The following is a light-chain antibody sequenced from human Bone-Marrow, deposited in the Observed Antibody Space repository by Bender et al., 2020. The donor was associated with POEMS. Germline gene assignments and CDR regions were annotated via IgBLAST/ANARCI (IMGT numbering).Light chain of an antibody. J-gene: IGLJ1*01. Sequence: QSALTQPRSVSGSPGQSITISCTGTSNDVGSYNLVSWYQQYPGEVPKLVIHEVSKRPSGVSDRFSGSKSGNTASLTISGLQAEDEADYSCCSYISSNTVFGTGTKVTVL. V-gene: IGLV2-14*02. CDR2: EVS. CDR1: SNDVGSYNL. CDR3: CSYISSNTV.